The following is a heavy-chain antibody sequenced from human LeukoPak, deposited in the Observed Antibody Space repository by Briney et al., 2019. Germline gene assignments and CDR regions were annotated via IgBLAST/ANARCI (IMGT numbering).Heavy chain of an antibody. Sequence: PSQTLSLTCTVSGGSISSYYWSWIRQPAGKGLEWIGRIYTSGSTNYNPSLKSRVTMSVDTSKNQFSLKLSSVTAADTAVYYCARVGYSSSWYVGSFDYWGQGTLVTVSS. CDR3: ARVGYSSSWYVGSFDY. D-gene: IGHD6-13*01. V-gene: IGHV4-4*07. CDR2: IYTSGST. J-gene: IGHJ4*02. CDR1: GGSISSYY.